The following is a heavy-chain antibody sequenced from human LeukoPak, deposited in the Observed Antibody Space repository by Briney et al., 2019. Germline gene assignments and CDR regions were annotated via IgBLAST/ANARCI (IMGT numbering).Heavy chain of an antibody. D-gene: IGHD3-3*01. J-gene: IGHJ3*02. Sequence: GALRLSCAASGFTFSSYAMSWVRQAPGKGLEWVSAISGSGGSTYYADSVKGRFTISRDNSKNTLYLQMNSLRAEDTAVYYCAKSLKGKITIFGVVHAFDIWGQGTMVTVSS. V-gene: IGHV3-23*01. CDR3: AKSLKGKITIFGVVHAFDI. CDR2: ISGSGGST. CDR1: GFTFSSYA.